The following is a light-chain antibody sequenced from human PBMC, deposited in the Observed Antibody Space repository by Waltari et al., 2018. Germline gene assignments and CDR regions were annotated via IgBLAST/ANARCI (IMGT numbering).Light chain of an antibody. J-gene: IGLJ3*02. CDR1: CHDFGANKY. CDR2: DVT. V-gene: IGLV2-14*03. Sequence: QSALTQPASVSGSPGQSITISCTETCHDFGANKYVPWYQQHPGKAPKVVIYDVTERPSGVSKRFSGSKSGSTASLTSSGLQTEDEADYYCSSRTNSITWVFGVGTKVTVL. CDR3: SSRTNSITWV.